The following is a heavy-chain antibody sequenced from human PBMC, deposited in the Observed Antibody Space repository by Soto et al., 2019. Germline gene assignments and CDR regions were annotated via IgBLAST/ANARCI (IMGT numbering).Heavy chain of an antibody. CDR1: GFTLSSYA. CDR3: AKDSENVGFDP. J-gene: IGHJ5*02. CDR2: ISVSGGST. D-gene: IGHD1-1*01. Sequence: GRSLRLSCAASGFTLSSYAMSWVRQAPGKGLEWVSAISVSGGSTYYADSVKGRFTISXXXSXXTXXLXXNXXRAXDTAVYYCAKDSENVGFDPWGQGTLVTVSS. V-gene: IGHV3-23*01.